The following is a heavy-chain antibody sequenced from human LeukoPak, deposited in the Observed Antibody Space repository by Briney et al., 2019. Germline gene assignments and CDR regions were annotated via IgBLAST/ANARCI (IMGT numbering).Heavy chain of an antibody. J-gene: IGHJ6*03. CDR3: ARVGADSSSWYSSYYYYYMDV. D-gene: IGHD6-13*01. V-gene: IGHV4-59*01. CDR2: IYYSGST. Sequence: SETLSLTCTVSGGSISSYYWSWIRQPPGKGLEWIGYIYYSGSTNYNPSLKSRVTISVDTSKNQFSLKLSSVTAADTAVYYCARVGADSSSWYSSYYYYYMDVWGKGTTVTVSS. CDR1: GGSISSYY.